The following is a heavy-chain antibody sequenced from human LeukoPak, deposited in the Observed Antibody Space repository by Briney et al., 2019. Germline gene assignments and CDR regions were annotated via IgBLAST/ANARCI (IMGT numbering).Heavy chain of an antibody. Sequence: GGSLRLSCSASGFAFSGYAMHWVRQAPGKGLQYVSAISPTGGSTHYADSVKGRFTISRDNSKNTLYLQMNSLRAEDTAVYYCASYLGGMATITYFDYWGQGTLVTVSS. D-gene: IGHD5-24*01. CDR3: ASYLGGMATITYFDY. V-gene: IGHV3-64*04. CDR2: ISPTGGST. J-gene: IGHJ4*02. CDR1: GFAFSGYA.